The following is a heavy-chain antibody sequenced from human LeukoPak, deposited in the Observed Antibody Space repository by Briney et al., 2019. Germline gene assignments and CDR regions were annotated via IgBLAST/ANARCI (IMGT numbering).Heavy chain of an antibody. CDR3: ARDGHPNDNWFDP. J-gene: IGHJ5*02. Sequence: PGGSLRLSCAASGFTFSSYSMNWVRQAPGKGLEWVSSISSSSSYIYHADSVKGRFTISRDNAKNSLYLQMNSLGAEDTAVYYCARDGHPNDNWFDPWGQGTLVTVSS. CDR1: GFTFSSYS. V-gene: IGHV3-21*01. D-gene: IGHD4/OR15-4a*01. CDR2: ISSSSSYI.